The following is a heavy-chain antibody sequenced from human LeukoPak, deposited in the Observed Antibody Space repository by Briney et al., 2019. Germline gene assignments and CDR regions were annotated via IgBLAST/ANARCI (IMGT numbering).Heavy chain of an antibody. J-gene: IGHJ4*02. D-gene: IGHD4-11*01. CDR3: ARGGGFDYNVDY. CDR2: MNPNSGNT. V-gene: IGHV1-8*01. Sequence: ASVKVSCKASGYTFTSCDINWVRQATGQGLEWMGWMNPNSGNTGYAQKFQGRVTMTRNTSISTAYMELSSLRSEDTAVYYCARGGGFDYNVDYWGQGTLVTVSS. CDR1: GYTFTSCD.